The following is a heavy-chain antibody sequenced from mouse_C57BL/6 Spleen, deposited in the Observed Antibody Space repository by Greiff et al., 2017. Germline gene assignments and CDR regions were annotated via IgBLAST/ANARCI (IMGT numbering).Heavy chain of an antibody. Sequence: EVKVVESGGGLVKPGGSLKLSCAASGFTFSDYGMHWVRQAPEKGLEWVAYISSCSSTIYYADTVKGRFTISRDNAKNTRFLQMTSLRSEDTALYYCARDYCSNSYAMDYWGQGTSVTVSS. D-gene: IGHD2-5*01. CDR1: GFTFSDYG. CDR3: ARDYCSNSYAMDY. J-gene: IGHJ4*01. V-gene: IGHV5-17*01. CDR2: ISSCSSTI.